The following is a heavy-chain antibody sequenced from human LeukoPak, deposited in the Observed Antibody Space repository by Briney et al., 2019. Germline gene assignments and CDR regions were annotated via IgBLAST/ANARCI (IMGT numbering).Heavy chain of an antibody. Sequence: WGFLIRSWAAAGFTFSNAWMSWVRQAPWNVLGWVDRIKSKTDGGTPDYAAPVKGRFTISRDDSKNTLYLQMNSLKTEDTAVYFFFQAEDGIRDFDWLLPFDYWGQGTLVTVSS. CDR2: IKSKTDGGTP. J-gene: IGHJ4*02. V-gene: IGHV3-15*01. CDR1: GFTFSNAW. CDR3: FQAEDGIRDFDWLLPFDY. D-gene: IGHD3-9*01.